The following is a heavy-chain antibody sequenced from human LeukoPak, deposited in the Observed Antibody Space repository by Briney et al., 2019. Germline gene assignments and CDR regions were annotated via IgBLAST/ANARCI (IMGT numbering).Heavy chain of an antibody. CDR3: ATIMVRRGIPYFDY. V-gene: IGHV4-4*07. CDR2: LYTSGST. Sequence: SETLSLTCAVSSGSVNSYYWSWIRQPAGKGLEWIGHLYTSGSTSYNPSLKSRVTVSVDASKNQFSLRLSSVTAADTAVYYCATIMVRRGIPYFDYWGQGTLVTVSS. J-gene: IGHJ4*02. D-gene: IGHD3-10*01. CDR1: SGSVNSYY.